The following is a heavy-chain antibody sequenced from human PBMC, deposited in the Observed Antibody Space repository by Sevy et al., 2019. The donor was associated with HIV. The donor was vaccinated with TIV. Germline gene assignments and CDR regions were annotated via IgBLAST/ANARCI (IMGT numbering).Heavy chain of an antibody. CDR3: ARGGGYSGGDCYSIDY. CDR1: GFTFSSYV. J-gene: IGHJ4*02. V-gene: IGHV3-33*08. Sequence: GGSLRLSCAASGFTFSSYVMHWVHQAPGKGLEWVALIWYDGTIKYYADSVKGRFTISRDNSKDTLFLQMNSLTPEDTAVYYCARGGGYSGGDCYSIDYWGQGALVTVSS. D-gene: IGHD2-21*02. CDR2: IWYDGTIK.